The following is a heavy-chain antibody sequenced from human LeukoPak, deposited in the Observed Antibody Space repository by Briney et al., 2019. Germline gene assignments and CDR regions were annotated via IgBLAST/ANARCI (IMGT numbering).Heavy chain of an antibody. CDR3: ARVEKGGSCYSGCYYYYGMDV. V-gene: IGHV1-46*01. D-gene: IGHD2-15*01. CDR1: GYTFTSFY. CDR2: INPSGGST. Sequence: ASVKVSCKASGYTFTSFYMHWVRQAPGQGLEWMGIINPSGGSTSYAQKFQGRVTMTRDTSTSTVYMELSSLRSEDTAVYYCARVEKGGSCYSGCYYYYGMDVWGQGTTVTVSS. J-gene: IGHJ6*02.